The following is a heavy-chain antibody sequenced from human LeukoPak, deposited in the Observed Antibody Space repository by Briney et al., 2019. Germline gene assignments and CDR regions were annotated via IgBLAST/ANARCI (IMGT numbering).Heavy chain of an antibody. J-gene: IGHJ4*02. V-gene: IGHV4-31*03. CDR3: ARMPRGIEVVTPCYFDN. Sequence: PSETPSLTCSVFGGSLNSGAYYWSWIRQHPGKGLEWIGYISYSGSTYYSPSLKSRVSISADTSKNQFSLNVRSVTAADTAMYYCARMPRGIEVVTPCYFDNWGQGALVTVSS. CDR2: ISYSGST. CDR1: GGSLNSGAYY. D-gene: IGHD2-21*02.